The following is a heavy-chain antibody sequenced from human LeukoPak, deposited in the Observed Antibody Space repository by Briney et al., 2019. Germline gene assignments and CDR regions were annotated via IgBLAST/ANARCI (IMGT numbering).Heavy chain of an antibody. Sequence: SQTLSLTCAISGDTVSSNSAAWNWIRQSPSRGLEWLVRTYYRSKWYNDYAVSVKSRITINPDTSKNQFSLQLNSVTPEDTAVYYCAGAGLRLGTTGWFDPWGQGTLVTVSS. D-gene: IGHD1-1*01. CDR3: AGAGLRLGTTGWFDP. V-gene: IGHV6-1*01. CDR2: TYYRSKWYN. J-gene: IGHJ5*02. CDR1: GDTVSSNSAA.